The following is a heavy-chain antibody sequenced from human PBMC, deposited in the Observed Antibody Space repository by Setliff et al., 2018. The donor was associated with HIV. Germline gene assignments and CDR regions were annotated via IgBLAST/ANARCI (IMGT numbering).Heavy chain of an antibody. J-gene: IGHJ4*02. Sequence: SETLSLTCTVSGDSISSYYWSWIRQPPGKGLEWIGYIYISGSTNYNPSLKSRVTISVDTSKNQFPLKLSSVTAADTAVYYCARQMTIPGVAVTPVDYWGQGALVTVSP. CDR2: IYISGST. D-gene: IGHD3-3*01. CDR1: GDSISSYY. V-gene: IGHV4-59*08. CDR3: ARQMTIPGVAVTPVDY.